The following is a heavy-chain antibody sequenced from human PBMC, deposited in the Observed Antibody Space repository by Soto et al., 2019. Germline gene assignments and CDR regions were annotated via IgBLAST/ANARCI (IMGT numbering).Heavy chain of an antibody. CDR3: ARGDSTDCSNGVCSFFYNHDMDV. J-gene: IGHJ6*02. CDR1: GYSFTDYH. D-gene: IGHD2-8*01. Sequence: ASVKVSCKASGYSFTDYHIHWVRQAPGQGLEWLVRINPKTGGTSTAQKFQGWVTMTTDTSISTASMELTRLTSDDTAIYYCARGDSTDCSNGVCSFFYNHDMDVWGQGPTVTVCS. V-gene: IGHV1-2*04. CDR2: INPKTGGT.